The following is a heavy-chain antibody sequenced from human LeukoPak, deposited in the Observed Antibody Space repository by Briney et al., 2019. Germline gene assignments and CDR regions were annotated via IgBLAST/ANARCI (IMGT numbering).Heavy chain of an antibody. CDR3: ATVSYCSTTSCWNAFDI. V-gene: IGHV1-24*01. Sequence: ASVKVSCKVSGYTLTELSMHWVRQAPGKGLEWMGGFDPEDGETIYAQKFQGRVTMTEDTYTDTPYMELSSLRSEDTAVYYCATVSYCSTTSCWNAFDIWGQGTIVTVSS. CDR1: GYTLTELS. J-gene: IGHJ3*02. D-gene: IGHD2-2*01. CDR2: FDPEDGET.